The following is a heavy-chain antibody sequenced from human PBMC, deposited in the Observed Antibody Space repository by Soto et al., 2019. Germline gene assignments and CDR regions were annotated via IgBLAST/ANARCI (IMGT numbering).Heavy chain of an antibody. V-gene: IGHV4-59*01. CDR1: GGSISSYY. CDR2: IYYSGSA. CDR3: ARVIKSPFYDSSGHLDY. D-gene: IGHD3-22*01. J-gene: IGHJ4*02. Sequence: SSETLSLTCTVSGGSISSYYWSWIRQPPGKGLEWVGYIYYSGSANYNPSLKSRVTISVDTSKNQFSLKLSSVTAADTAVYYCARVIKSPFYDSSGHLDYWGQGTLVTVSS.